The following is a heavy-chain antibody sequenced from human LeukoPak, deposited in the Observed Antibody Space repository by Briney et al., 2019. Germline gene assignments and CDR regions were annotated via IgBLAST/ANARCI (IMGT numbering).Heavy chain of an antibody. CDR2: ISGSGGST. J-gene: IGHJ3*02. CDR1: GFTFSSYA. CDR3: AKDVSTMIVVVITVGAFDI. V-gene: IGHV3-23*01. Sequence: GGSLRLSCAASGFTFSSYAMSWVRQAPGKGLEWVSAISGSGGSTYYAGSVKGRFTISRDNSKNTLYLQMNSLRAEDTAVYYCAKDVSTMIVVVITVGAFDIWGQGTMVTVSS. D-gene: IGHD3-22*01.